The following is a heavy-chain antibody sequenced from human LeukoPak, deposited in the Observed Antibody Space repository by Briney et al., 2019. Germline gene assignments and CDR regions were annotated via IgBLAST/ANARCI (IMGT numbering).Heavy chain of an antibody. Sequence: PGGSLRLSCVASGFTISSYEMNWVRQAPGEGLEWISYISSSGRTIYYADSVKGRFTISRDNAMNSLSLQMNSLRVEDTAVYYCANGPYGDGFDCWGQGTLVTVSS. CDR2: ISSSGRTI. D-gene: IGHD4-17*01. V-gene: IGHV3-48*03. CDR3: ANGPYGDGFDC. J-gene: IGHJ4*02. CDR1: GFTISSYE.